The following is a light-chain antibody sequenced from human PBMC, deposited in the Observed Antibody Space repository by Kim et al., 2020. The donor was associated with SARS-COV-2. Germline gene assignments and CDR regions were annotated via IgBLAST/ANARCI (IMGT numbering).Light chain of an antibody. CDR1: QSFGSSY. CDR2: GAY. CDR3: QHYGDSAYT. V-gene: IGKV3-20*01. Sequence: LSPGEGATPSRRASQSFGSSYLARYLQKPGQAPRPLIYGAYIRAPGFPDRFSGSGSGTEFTLTISSLAPENFAVYYCQHYGDSAYTFGQGTKLEI. J-gene: IGKJ2*01.